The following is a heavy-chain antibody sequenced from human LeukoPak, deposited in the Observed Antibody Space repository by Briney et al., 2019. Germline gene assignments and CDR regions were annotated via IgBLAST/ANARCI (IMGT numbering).Heavy chain of an antibody. CDR2: ISYDGSSK. V-gene: IGHV3-30*04. Sequence: PGGSLRLSCAASGFIFNNYAIHWVRQAPGKGLGWVAVISYDGSSKYYADSLKGRFTISRDNSKNTLYLQMNSLRTDDTAVYYCARGQRAHVEWSSYMDVWGKGTTVTVSS. CDR1: GFIFNNYA. CDR3: ARGQRAHVEWSSYMDV. J-gene: IGHJ6*03. D-gene: IGHD3-3*01.